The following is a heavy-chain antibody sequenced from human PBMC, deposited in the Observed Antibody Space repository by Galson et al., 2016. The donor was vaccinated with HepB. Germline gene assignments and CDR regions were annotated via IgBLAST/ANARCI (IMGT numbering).Heavy chain of an antibody. Sequence: SLSLSCAASGSSFSTFSMNWVRQAPGPGLVWVSAISSIGVFIIYAASVEGRFTNSRDNADNSLFLHMSSLRAEETAIYYCARDNSHCGRTSCIPTYRYFDLWGRGTLVTVSS. V-gene: IGHV3-21*01. CDR2: ISSIGVFI. CDR3: ARDNSHCGRTSCIPTYRYFDL. CDR1: GSSFSTFS. D-gene: IGHD2-2*01. J-gene: IGHJ2*01.